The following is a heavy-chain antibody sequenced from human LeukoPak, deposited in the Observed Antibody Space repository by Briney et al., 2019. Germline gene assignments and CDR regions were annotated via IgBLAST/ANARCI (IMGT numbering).Heavy chain of an antibody. J-gene: IGHJ6*02. CDR2: ISAYNGNT. CDR1: GYTFTSYG. V-gene: IGHV1-18*01. CDR3: ARGCGGDCYSDVSFYYYYGMDV. D-gene: IGHD2-21*02. Sequence: ASVKVSCEASGYTFTSYGISWVRQAPGQGPEWMGWISAYNGNTNYAQKLQGRVTMTTDTSTSTAYMELRSLRSDDTAVYYCARGCGGDCYSDVSFYYYYGMDVWGQGTTVTVSS.